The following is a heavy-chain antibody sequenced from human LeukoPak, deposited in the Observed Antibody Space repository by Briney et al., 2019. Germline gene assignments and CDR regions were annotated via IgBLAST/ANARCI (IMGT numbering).Heavy chain of an antibody. J-gene: IGHJ4*02. V-gene: IGHV4-59*01. CDR1: GGPITGYY. CDR3: ARGERLGPDY. D-gene: IGHD1-1*01. Sequence: SETLTLTCTVSGGPITGYYWTWIRQPPGNGLEWIGYIHHTGSTNYNPSLRSRVTISVDTSQNQLSLKLTSVTAADTAVYYCARGERLGPDYWGQGTLVTVSS. CDR2: IHHTGST.